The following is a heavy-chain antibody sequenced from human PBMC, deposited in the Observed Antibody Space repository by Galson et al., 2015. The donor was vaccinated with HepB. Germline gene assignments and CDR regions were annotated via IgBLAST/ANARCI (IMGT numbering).Heavy chain of an antibody. CDR3: ARGGVIKSSQLGY. CDR1: GFTFSRHS. Sequence: SLRLSCAASGFTFSRHSMHWVRQAPGKGLEWVAVIWYDGSNKNYADSVKGRFIISRDNSKNTLYLQMNSLRAEDAAVYYCARGGVIKSSQLGYWGQGTLVTVSS. J-gene: IGHJ4*02. D-gene: IGHD3-3*01. V-gene: IGHV3-33*08. CDR2: IWYDGSNK.